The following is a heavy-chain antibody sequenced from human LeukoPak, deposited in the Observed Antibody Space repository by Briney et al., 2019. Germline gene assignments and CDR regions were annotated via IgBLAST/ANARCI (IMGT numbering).Heavy chain of an antibody. V-gene: IGHV1-18*01. CDR3: ARGAADSYDY. CDR1: GYTFTSYD. Sequence: AAVKVSCKASGYTFTSYDISWVRQAPGQGLEWMGWISTDNSNTNQAEKLQGRITMTTDTSRSTAYMELRSLRSDDAAVYYCARGAADSYDYWGQGTLVTVSS. CDR2: ISTDNSNT. D-gene: IGHD3-22*01. J-gene: IGHJ4*02.